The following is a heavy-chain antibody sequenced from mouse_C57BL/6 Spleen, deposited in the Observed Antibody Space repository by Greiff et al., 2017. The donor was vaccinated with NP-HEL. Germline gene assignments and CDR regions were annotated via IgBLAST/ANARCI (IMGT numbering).Heavy chain of an antibody. CDR1: GFTFSSYA. V-gene: IGHV5-9-1*02. Sequence: EVQLVESGEGLVKPGGSLKLSCAASGFTFSSYAMSWVAYISSGGDYIYYADTVKGRFTISRDNARNTLYLQMSSLKSEDTAMYYCTRGDGYPYYFDYWGQGTTLTVSS. CDR2: ISSGGDYI. CDR3: TRGDGYPYYFDY. D-gene: IGHD2-3*01. J-gene: IGHJ2*01.